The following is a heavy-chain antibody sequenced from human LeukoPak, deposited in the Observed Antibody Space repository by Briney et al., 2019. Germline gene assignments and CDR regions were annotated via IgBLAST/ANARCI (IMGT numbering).Heavy chain of an antibody. J-gene: IGHJ6*03. Sequence: SETLSLTCTVSGDSTTSSSYYWAWIRQPPGKGLEWIGRIYYSGSTYYNPSLKSRVTISVDTSKNQFSLRLSSVTAADTAVYYCARQGEIHMDVWGKGTTVTVSS. CDR2: IYYSGST. V-gene: IGHV4-39*01. CDR3: ARQGEIHMDV. CDR1: GDSTTSSSYY. D-gene: IGHD5-24*01.